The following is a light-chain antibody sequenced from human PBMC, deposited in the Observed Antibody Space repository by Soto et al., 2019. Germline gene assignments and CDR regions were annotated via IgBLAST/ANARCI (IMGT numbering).Light chain of an antibody. CDR2: GAA. CDR1: QSVSSSY. Sequence: PGERVTLSCRASQSVSSSYLTWYQQKPGQAPRLLIYGAAARATGIPARFGGSGSGTDFTITISSLQPEDFAVYYCQQYYNLPSLTFGGGTKVEIK. V-gene: IGKV3D-7*01. J-gene: IGKJ4*01. CDR3: QQYYNLPSLT.